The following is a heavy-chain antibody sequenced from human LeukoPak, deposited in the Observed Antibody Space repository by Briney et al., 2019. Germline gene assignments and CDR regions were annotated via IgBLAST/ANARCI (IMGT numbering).Heavy chain of an antibody. Sequence: GGSLRLSCAASGFTFSSYAMHWVRQAPGKGLEWVAVISYDGSNKYYADSVKGRFTISRDNSKNTLYLQMNSLRAEDTAVYYCARDPRQWLVGGGFDYWGQGTLVTVSS. J-gene: IGHJ4*02. CDR1: GFTFSSYA. V-gene: IGHV3-30*04. CDR3: ARDPRQWLVGGGFDY. D-gene: IGHD6-19*01. CDR2: ISYDGSNK.